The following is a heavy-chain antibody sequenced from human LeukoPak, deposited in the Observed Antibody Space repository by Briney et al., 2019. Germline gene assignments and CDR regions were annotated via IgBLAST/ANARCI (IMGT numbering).Heavy chain of an antibody. CDR1: GFTFSNAW. J-gene: IGHJ4*02. Sequence: GGSLRLSCAASGFTFSNAWMSWVRQAPGKGLEWVSAISGSGGSTYYADSVKGRFTISRDNSKNTLYLQMNSLRAEDTAVYYCAKLAGDYYDSSGYQQYFDYWGQGTLVTVSS. CDR2: ISGSGGST. D-gene: IGHD3-22*01. CDR3: AKLAGDYYDSSGYQQYFDY. V-gene: IGHV3-23*01.